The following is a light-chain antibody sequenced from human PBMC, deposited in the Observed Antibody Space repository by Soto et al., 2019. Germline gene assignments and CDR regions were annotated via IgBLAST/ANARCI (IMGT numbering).Light chain of an antibody. CDR2: AAS. CDR1: QSVSSSY. CDR3: QQYGSSPIT. V-gene: IGKV3-20*01. Sequence: EIVLTQSPGTLSLSPGERATLSCRASQSVSSSYLAWYQQKPGQAPRLLMSAASSRATGIPDRFSGSGSGTDFTLTISRLEPEDFAVYYCQQYGSSPITFGQGTRLEIK. J-gene: IGKJ5*01.